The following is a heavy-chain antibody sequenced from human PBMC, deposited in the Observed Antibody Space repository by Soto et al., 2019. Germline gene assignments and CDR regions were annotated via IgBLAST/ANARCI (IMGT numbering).Heavy chain of an antibody. Sequence: QVQLQESGPGLVKPSETLSLTCAVSGDSISSYYCMWIRQPPGKGLESIGYLYYGRSANYNPSLTXRXTXSMXTSTNQCSLTLSSMTAADTAVYYCALRSMAVVPEYWGQGTLVTVSS. V-gene: IGHV4-59*01. D-gene: IGHD3-22*01. CDR3: ALRSMAVVPEY. CDR2: LYYGRSA. CDR1: GDSISSYY. J-gene: IGHJ4*02.